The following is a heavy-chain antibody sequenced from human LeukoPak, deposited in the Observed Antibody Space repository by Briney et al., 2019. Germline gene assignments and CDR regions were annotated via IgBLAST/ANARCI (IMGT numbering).Heavy chain of an antibody. CDR3: AKDGSYYFDY. J-gene: IGHJ4*02. V-gene: IGHV3-23*01. CDR2: IGGTDGRT. CDR1: GFTFSAYN. Sequence: GGSLRLSCAASGFTFSAYNLNWVRQAPGKGLEWIAAIGGTDGRTYYADFVKGRFIISRDNSKNTLYLQMNSLRAEDTAVYYCAKDGSYYFDYWGQGTLVTVSS.